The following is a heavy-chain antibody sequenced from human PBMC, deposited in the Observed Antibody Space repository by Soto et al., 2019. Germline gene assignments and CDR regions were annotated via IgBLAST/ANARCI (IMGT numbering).Heavy chain of an antibody. CDR1: GGSVRAPDW. D-gene: IGHD1-1*01. V-gene: IGHV4-4*02. Sequence: QVHLQESGPGLVAPSGTLSLTCTLSGGSVRAPDWWNWVRQSPDKGLEWIAEVHISGHSNYNPSPESRVSVSIDSSKNQFYLNLNSVTAADTAIYYCARVRQGCSANNCYFDPWGQGTQVTISS. J-gene: IGHJ5*01. CDR3: ARVRQGCSANNCYFDP. CDR2: VHISGHS.